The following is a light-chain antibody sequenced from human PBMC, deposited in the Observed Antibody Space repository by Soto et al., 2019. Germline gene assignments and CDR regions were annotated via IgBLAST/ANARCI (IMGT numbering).Light chain of an antibody. CDR2: EVT. Sequence: QSALTQPPSASGSPGQSVTISCTGTSSDVGGYNSVSWYQQEPGKAPKLMIYEVTKRSSGVPDRFSGSKSGNTASLTVSGLQAEDEADYYCISYAGSNNLVFGGGTQLTVL. CDR1: SSDVGGYNS. J-gene: IGLJ3*02. V-gene: IGLV2-8*01. CDR3: ISYAGSNNLV.